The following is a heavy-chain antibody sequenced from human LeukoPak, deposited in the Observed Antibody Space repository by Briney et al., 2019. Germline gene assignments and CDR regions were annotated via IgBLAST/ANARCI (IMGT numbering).Heavy chain of an antibody. D-gene: IGHD5-18*01. Sequence: PGGSLRLSCAASGVIFSNYWMHWVRQAPGKGLVWVSRINRDRSSTKYADSVKGRFTISRDNAKNKLYLQMNSLRVEDTAVYYCARGGGYSYGSFDYWGQGTLVTVSS. J-gene: IGHJ4*02. CDR3: ARGGGYSYGSFDY. CDR2: INRDRSST. CDR1: GVIFSNYW. V-gene: IGHV3-74*03.